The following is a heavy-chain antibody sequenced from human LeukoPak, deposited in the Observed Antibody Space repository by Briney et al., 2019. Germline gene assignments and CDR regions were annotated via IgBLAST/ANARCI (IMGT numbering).Heavy chain of an antibody. CDR2: IYYSGST. CDR3: ARVCSDYYFDY. V-gene: IGHV4-59*01. Sequence: PSETLSLTCTVSGGSISSYYWRWIRQPPGKGLEWIGYIYYSGSTNYNPSLKSRVTISVDTSKNQFSLKLSSVTAADTAVYYCARVCSDYYFDYWGQGTLVTVSS. D-gene: IGHD3-10*02. J-gene: IGHJ4*02. CDR1: GGSISSYY.